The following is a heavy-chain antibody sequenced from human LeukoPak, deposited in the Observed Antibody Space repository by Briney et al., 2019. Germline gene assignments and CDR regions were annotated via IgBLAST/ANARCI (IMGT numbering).Heavy chain of an antibody. CDR3: ARGGPIEAFNSFDY. CDR1: GDSISNGAYY. V-gene: IGHV4-31*03. Sequence: PSQTLSLTCTVSGDSISNGAYYWNWVRQFPGKGLDWMGYIFHTGGTHYHPALESRLSISVDTSKNVFSLTLRSVTAADTAVYYCARGGPIEAFNSFDYWSRGTLVNVSS. J-gene: IGHJ4*02. CDR2: IFHTGGT. D-gene: IGHD4-23*01.